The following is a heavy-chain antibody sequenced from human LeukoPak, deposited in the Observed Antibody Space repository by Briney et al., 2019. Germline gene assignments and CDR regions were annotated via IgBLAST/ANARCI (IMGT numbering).Heavy chain of an antibody. V-gene: IGHV1-8*01. CDR3: ATRKSGYDSLDY. D-gene: IGHD5-12*01. CDR2: MNPNSGNT. Sequence: ASVKVSCKASGYTFTSYDINWVRQATGQGLEWMGWMNPNSGNTGYAQKFQGRVTMTRNTSISTAYMELSSLRSEDTAVYYCATRKSGYDSLDYWGQGTLVTVSS. J-gene: IGHJ4*02. CDR1: GYTFTSYD.